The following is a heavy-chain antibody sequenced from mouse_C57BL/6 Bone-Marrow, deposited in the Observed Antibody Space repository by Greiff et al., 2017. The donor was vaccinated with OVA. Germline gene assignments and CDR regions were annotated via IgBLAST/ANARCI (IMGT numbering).Heavy chain of an antibody. CDR3: ARPVYYDYDEALAWFAY. CDR1: GYTFTSYG. J-gene: IGHJ3*01. Sequence: EVKLVESGAELVRPGSSVKMSCKTSGYTFTSYGINWVKQRPGQGLEWIGYIYIGNGYTEYNEKFKGKATLTSDTSSSTAYMQPSSLTSEDSAIYFCARPVYYDYDEALAWFAYWGQGTLVTVSA. D-gene: IGHD2-4*01. V-gene: IGHV1-58*01. CDR2: IYIGNGYT.